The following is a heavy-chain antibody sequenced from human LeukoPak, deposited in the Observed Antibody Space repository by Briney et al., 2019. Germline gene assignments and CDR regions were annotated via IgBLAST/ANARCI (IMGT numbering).Heavy chain of an antibody. Sequence: SETLSLSCTVSGSSISPYYWSWIRQPPGKGMEWIGYIYYSGSTNYNPSLKSRVTISVDTSNNQFSLKLRSVTAADTAVYYCARRTSRGGGIDYWGQGTLVTVSS. D-gene: IGHD3-16*01. CDR3: ARRTSRGGGIDY. CDR1: GSSISPYY. J-gene: IGHJ4*02. V-gene: IGHV4-59*01. CDR2: IYYSGST.